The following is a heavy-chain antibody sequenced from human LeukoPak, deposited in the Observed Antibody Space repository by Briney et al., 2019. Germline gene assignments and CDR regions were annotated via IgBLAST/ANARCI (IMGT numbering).Heavy chain of an antibody. CDR1: GFTFDDYA. J-gene: IGHJ6*03. Sequence: PGGSLRLSCAASGFTFDDYAIHWVRQAPGKGLEWVSLISWDGGSTYYADSVKGRFTISRDNSENSLYLQMNSLRAEDTALYYCAKEGVAGTYYYYYMDVWGKGTTVTVSS. D-gene: IGHD6-19*01. CDR2: ISWDGGST. V-gene: IGHV3-43D*03. CDR3: AKEGVAGTYYYYYMDV.